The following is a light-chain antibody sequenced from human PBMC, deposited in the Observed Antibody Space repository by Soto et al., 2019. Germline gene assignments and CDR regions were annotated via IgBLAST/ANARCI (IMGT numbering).Light chain of an antibody. CDR1: QSVRNNY. Sequence: EIVLTQSPGTLSLSPGARATLSCRASQSVRNNYLVWYQQRPGQPPRFLMYDVSTRAAGIPDRFSGSGSGTDFTLTISRLEPEDCAVYYCQQYGSTPLTFGGGTKVEIE. J-gene: IGKJ4*01. V-gene: IGKV3-20*01. CDR2: DVS. CDR3: QQYGSTPLT.